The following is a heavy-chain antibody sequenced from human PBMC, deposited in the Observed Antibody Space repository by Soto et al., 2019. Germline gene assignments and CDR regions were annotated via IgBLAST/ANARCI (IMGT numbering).Heavy chain of an antibody. Sequence: ASVKVSCKASGYTFTSYGISWVRQAPGQGLEWMGWISAYNGNTNYAQKLQGRVTMTTDTSTSTAYMELRSLRSDDTAVYYCARGKPSYGSGSYSPAFDYSGQATMLTV. CDR1: GYTFTSYG. D-gene: IGHD3-10*01. V-gene: IGHV1-18*01. J-gene: IGHJ4*02. CDR2: ISAYNGNT. CDR3: ARGKPSYGSGSYSPAFDY.